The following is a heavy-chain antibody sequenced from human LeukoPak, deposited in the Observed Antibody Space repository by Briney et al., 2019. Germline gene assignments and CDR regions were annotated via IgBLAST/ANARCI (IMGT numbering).Heavy chain of an antibody. Sequence: GGSLRLSCAASGFTFSGYWMYWVRQNSGKGLVWVSGINSDGSNTRYADSVKGRFTISRDNAKNTLYLQMNSLRAEDTAVYYCASYNWNFLNDYWGQGTLVTVSS. CDR1: GFTFSGYW. J-gene: IGHJ4*02. CDR2: INSDGSNT. D-gene: IGHD1-7*01. V-gene: IGHV3-74*01. CDR3: ASYNWNFLNDY.